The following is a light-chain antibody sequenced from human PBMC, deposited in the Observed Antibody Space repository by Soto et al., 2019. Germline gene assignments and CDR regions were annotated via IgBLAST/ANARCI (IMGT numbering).Light chain of an antibody. J-gene: IGKJ2*01. Sequence: EVVLTQSPGTLSLSPGDRATLSCRASQSVGSSYLAWYQQKPGRAPRLLIYGASNRATGIPDRFSGSGSGTDFTLTISRLGPEDFAVYFCQQYGSSQYTFGQGTQREIK. CDR3: QQYGSSQYT. CDR2: GAS. CDR1: QSVGSSY. V-gene: IGKV3-20*01.